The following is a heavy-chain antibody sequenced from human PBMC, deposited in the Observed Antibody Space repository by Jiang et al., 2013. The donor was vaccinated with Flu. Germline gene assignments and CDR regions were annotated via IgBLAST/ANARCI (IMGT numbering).Heavy chain of an antibody. CDR2: IWYDGSNK. D-gene: IGHD5-18*01. Sequence: VQLLESGGGVVQPGRSLRLSCAASGFTFSSYGMHWVRQAPGKGLEWVAVIWYDGSNKYYADSVKGRFTISRDNSKNTLYLQMNSLRAEDTAVYYCARDISQDYTAMVENYFDYWGQGTLVTVSS. CDR3: ARDISQDYTAMVENYFDY. CDR1: GFTFSSYG. J-gene: IGHJ4*02. V-gene: IGHV3-33*08.